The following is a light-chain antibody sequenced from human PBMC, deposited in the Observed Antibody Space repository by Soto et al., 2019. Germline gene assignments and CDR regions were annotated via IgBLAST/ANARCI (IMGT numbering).Light chain of an antibody. Sequence: ELEMAVSPGTLYLSPRRIVTIYYRASQHASQTLAWYQQKPGQAPRLPIYGASTRATGIPARFSGSGSGTEFTLTISSLQSEDFAVYYCQQYNNWPRTFGQGTKVDIK. J-gene: IGKJ1*01. CDR1: QHASQT. CDR3: QQYNNWPRT. CDR2: GAS. V-gene: IGKV3-15*01.